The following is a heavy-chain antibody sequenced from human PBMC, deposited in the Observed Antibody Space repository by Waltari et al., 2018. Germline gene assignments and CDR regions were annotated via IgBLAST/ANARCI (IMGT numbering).Heavy chain of an antibody. CDR2: TYYSGST. CDR3: ARVKEYSSSRDAFDI. CDR1: GGSISSGVYY. D-gene: IGHD6-6*01. Sequence: QVQLQESGPGQVKPSQTLSLTCTVSGGSISSGVYYWIWIRPHPGKGLAWFGYTYYSGSTNYNPSLKGQVTISVDTSKNQCSLKLSSVTAADTAVYYCARVKEYSSSRDAFDIWGQGTMVTVSS. J-gene: IGHJ3*02. V-gene: IGHV4-31*01.